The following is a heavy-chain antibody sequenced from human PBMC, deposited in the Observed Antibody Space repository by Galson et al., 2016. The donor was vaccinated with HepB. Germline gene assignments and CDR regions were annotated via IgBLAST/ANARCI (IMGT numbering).Heavy chain of an antibody. J-gene: IGHJ6*04. Sequence: SLRLSCAASGFTFSDYWMHWVRQAPGKGLVWVSRINSDGSTTDSAGSWRGRFTISRDNAKNTLYLQMNSLRAEDTAVYYCARDARSSRRTARYYYGLDVWGKGTTVTVSS. V-gene: IGHV3-74*01. CDR3: ARDARSSRRTARYYYGLDV. CDR1: GFTFSDYW. CDR2: INSDGSTT. D-gene: IGHD2-2*01.